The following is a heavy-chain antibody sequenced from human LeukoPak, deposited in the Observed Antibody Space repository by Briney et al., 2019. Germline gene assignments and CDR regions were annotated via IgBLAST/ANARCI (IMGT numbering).Heavy chain of an antibody. CDR1: GGTFSSYA. J-gene: IGHJ4*02. CDR2: IIPIFGTA. V-gene: IGHV1-69*01. D-gene: IGHD3-10*01. Sequence: SVKVSCKASGGTFSSYAISWVRQAPGQGLEWMGGIIPIFGTANYAQKFQGRVTITADESTSTAYMELSSLRSEDTAVYYCARVTYGSGTYGAFDYWGQGTLVTVSS. CDR3: ARVTYGSGTYGAFDY.